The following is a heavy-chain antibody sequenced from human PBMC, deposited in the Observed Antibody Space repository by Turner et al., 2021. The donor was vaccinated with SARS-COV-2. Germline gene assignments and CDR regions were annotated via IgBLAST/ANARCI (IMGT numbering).Heavy chain of an antibody. CDR1: GYTFTGYY. D-gene: IGHD6-13*01. J-gene: IGHJ5*02. Sequence: QVQLVLAGAEVKKPGASVQVSCQPYGYTFTGYYMHWVRQAPGQGLEWMGWINPNSGGTNYAQKFQGRVTMTRTTSISTAYKELSRLRSDDTAEYYCARVGSSWSGGLDWFDPWGQGTLVTVSS. CDR2: INPNSGGT. CDR3: ARVGSSWSGGLDWFDP. V-gene: IGHV1-2*02.